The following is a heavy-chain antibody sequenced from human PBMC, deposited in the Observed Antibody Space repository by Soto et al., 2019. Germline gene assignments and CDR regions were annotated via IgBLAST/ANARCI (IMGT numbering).Heavy chain of an antibody. V-gene: IGHV4-31*03. CDR3: ARDKVGEAAGNVDSGMDV. Sequence: QVQLQESGPGLVKPSQTLSLTCIVSGGSISSGDYFWIWIRQHPVQGLEWIGYIYYSGNTYYNPSLKSRVTISVDTSKNPYSLKLSYLTAADTAVYYYARDKVGEAAGNVDSGMDVWGQGTTVTVSS. CDR2: IYYSGNT. CDR1: GGSISSGDYF. D-gene: IGHD6-13*01. J-gene: IGHJ6*02.